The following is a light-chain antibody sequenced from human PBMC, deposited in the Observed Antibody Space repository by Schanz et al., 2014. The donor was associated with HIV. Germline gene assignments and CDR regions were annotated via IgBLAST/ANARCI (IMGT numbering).Light chain of an antibody. J-gene: IGLJ3*02. CDR2: NTF. Sequence: QSVLTQPPSASGTPGQRVTISCSGSSSNFRSNAVNWYQQPPGTAPKLVIYNTFHRPSGVPDRFSGSQSGTSASLAISGLQSEDEADFYCATWDDSLDGWVFGGGTKLTVL. CDR3: ATWDDSLDGWV. V-gene: IGLV1-44*01. CDR1: SSNFRSNA.